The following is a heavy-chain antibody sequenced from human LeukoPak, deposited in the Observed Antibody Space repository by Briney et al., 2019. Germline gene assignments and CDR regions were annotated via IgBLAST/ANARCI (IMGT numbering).Heavy chain of an antibody. Sequence: VASVKVSCKASGYTFTSYDIHWVRQATGQGLEWMGWMNPNSGNTGYAQKFQGRVTMTRNTSISTAYMELSSLRSEDTAVYYCARGYYYDSSFFDYWGQGTLVTVSS. D-gene: IGHD3-22*01. CDR2: MNPNSGNT. J-gene: IGHJ4*02. CDR3: ARGYYYDSSFFDY. V-gene: IGHV1-8*01. CDR1: GYTFTSYD.